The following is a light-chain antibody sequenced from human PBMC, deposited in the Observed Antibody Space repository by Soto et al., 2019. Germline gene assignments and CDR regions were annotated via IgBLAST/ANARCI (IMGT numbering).Light chain of an antibody. V-gene: IGLV2-8*01. CDR1: SSDVGGYNY. CDR2: EVN. J-gene: IGLJ1*01. CDR3: SSYAGSRNV. Sequence: QSALTQPPSASGSPGQSVALSCTGTSSDVGGYNYVSWYQQHPGKAPKLMIYEVNKRPSGVPDRFSGSKSGNTASLTVSVLQAEDEADYYGSSYAGSRNVFGTGTKVTVL.